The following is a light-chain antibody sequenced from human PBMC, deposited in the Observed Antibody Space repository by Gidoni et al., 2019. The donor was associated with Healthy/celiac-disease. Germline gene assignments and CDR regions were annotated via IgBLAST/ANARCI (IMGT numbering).Light chain of an antibody. Sequence: DIVMTQSPDSLAVSLGERATINCKSSQSVLYSSNNKHYLAWYQQKPGQTPTLLIYWASTRESGVPDRFSGSGSGTDFTLTISSLQAEDGAVYYCQQYYSTPDTFGQGTKLEIK. J-gene: IGKJ2*01. CDR3: QQYYSTPDT. CDR1: QSVLYSSNNKHY. CDR2: WAS. V-gene: IGKV4-1*01.